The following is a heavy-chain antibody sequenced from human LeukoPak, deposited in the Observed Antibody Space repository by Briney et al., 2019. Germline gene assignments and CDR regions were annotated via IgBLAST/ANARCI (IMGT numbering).Heavy chain of an antibody. CDR1: GGSFSGHY. Sequence: SETLSLTCAVYGGSFSGHYWSWICQPPGKGLEWIGYIYYSGSTNYSPSLKSRVTISLDTSKNQFSLKLSSVTAADTAVYYCARGVNSGYFDYCGQGTLVTVSS. V-gene: IGHV4-59*11. CDR3: ARGVNSGYFDY. D-gene: IGHD1-26*01. CDR2: IYYSGST. J-gene: IGHJ4*02.